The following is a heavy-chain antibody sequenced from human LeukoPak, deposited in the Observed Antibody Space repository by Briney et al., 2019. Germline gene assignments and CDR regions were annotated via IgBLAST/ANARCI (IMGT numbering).Heavy chain of an antibody. CDR1: GFTFSSYA. CDR3: AKRPPLIIFGVGPQYFQH. CDR2: ISGSGGST. V-gene: IGHV3-23*01. Sequence: PGGSLRLSCAASGFTFSSYAMSWVRQAPGKGLEWVSAISGSGGSTYYADSVKGRFTISRDNSKNTLYLQMNSLRAEDTAVYYCAKRPPLIIFGVGPQYFQHWGQGTLVTVSS. J-gene: IGHJ1*01. D-gene: IGHD3-3*01.